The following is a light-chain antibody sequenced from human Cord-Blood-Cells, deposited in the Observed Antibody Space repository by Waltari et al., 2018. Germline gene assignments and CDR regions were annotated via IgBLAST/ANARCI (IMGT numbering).Light chain of an antibody. V-gene: IGKV1-39*01. J-gene: IGKJ1*01. Sequence: IQLTQSPSFLYPSVGDRVAITCRARQSISSYLNWYQQKPGKAPKLLIYAASSLQSGVPSRFSGSGSGTDFTLTISSLQPEDFATYYCQQSYSTPWTFGQGTKVEIK. CDR3: QQSYSTPWT. CDR2: AAS. CDR1: QSISSY.